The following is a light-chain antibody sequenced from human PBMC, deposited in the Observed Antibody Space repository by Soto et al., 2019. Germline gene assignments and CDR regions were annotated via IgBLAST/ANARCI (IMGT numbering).Light chain of an antibody. CDR1: QSVTSSS. CDR3: HQYGSSPWT. CDR2: SVS. V-gene: IGKV3-20*01. J-gene: IGKJ1*01. Sequence: EIVLTQSPGTLSSSPGERATLSCRASQSVTSSSLGWYQQKPGQAPRLLMHSVSSRATGIPDRFSGSGCGTHFTLNISRLEPEDFAVYYCHQYGSSPWTFGQGTKVEIK.